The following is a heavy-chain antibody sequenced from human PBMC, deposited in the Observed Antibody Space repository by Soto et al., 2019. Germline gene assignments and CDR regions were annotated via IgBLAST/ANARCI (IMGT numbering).Heavy chain of an antibody. J-gene: IGHJ6*02. Sequence: ESLKISCKGSGYSFTSYWIGWVRQMPGKGLEWMGIIYPGDSDTRYSPSFQGQVTISADKSISTAYLQWSSLKASDTAMYYCAKVGSPGLVYYYYGMDVWGQGTTVTVSS. CDR1: GYSFTSYW. CDR3: AKVGSPGLVYYYYGMDV. V-gene: IGHV5-51*01. D-gene: IGHD1-26*01. CDR2: IYPGDSDT.